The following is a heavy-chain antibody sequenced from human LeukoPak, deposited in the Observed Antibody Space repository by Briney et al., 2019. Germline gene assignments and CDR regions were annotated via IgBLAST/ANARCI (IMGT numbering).Heavy chain of an antibody. Sequence: GGSLRLSCAASGFTLSRFSMNWVRQAPGKGLEWVANINQDGDEKYSVDSVKGRFTISRDNAENSLYLQMNTLRAEDTAVYYCARAPYGETLDYWGQGTLVTVSS. CDR2: INQDGDEK. CDR3: ARAPYGETLDY. V-gene: IGHV3-7*01. D-gene: IGHD4-17*01. J-gene: IGHJ4*02. CDR1: GFTLSRFS.